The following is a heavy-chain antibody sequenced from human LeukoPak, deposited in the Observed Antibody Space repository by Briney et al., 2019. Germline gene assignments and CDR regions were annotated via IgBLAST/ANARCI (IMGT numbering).Heavy chain of an antibody. J-gene: IGHJ4*02. D-gene: IGHD3-3*01. CDR1: GGSISSYY. V-gene: IGHV4-59*01. CDR2: IYYSGST. CDR3: ARWHDFWSGYYDY. Sequence: TLSLTCTVSGGSISSYYWSWIRQPPGKGLEWIGYIYYSGSTNYNPSLKSRVTISVDTSKNQFSLKLSSVTAADTAVYYCARWHDFWSGYYDYWGQGTLVTVSS.